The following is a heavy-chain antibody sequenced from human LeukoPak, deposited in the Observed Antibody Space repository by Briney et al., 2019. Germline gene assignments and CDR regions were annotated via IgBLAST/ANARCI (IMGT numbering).Heavy chain of an antibody. CDR3: AREASDIVVVVAATYAFDI. V-gene: IGHV1-2*02. D-gene: IGHD2-15*01. CDR1: GYTFTGYY. Sequence: ASVKVSCKASGYTFTGYYMHWVRQAPGQGLEWMGWINPNSGGTNYAQKFQGRVTMTRDMSTSTVYMELSSLRSEDTAVYYCAREASDIVVVVAATYAFDIWGQGTMVTVSS. J-gene: IGHJ3*02. CDR2: INPNSGGT.